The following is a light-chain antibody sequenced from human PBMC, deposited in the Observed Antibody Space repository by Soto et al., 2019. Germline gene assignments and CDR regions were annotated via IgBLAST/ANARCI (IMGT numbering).Light chain of an antibody. CDR1: QSVSSSY. J-gene: IGKJ5*01. Sequence: EIVLTQSPGTLSLSPWERATLSCRASQSVSSSYLAWYQQKPVQAPRLLIYGASSRATGIPDRFSGSGSGTDFTLNISRLEPEDFAVYYCQQYNTWPPITFGQGTRLEIK. CDR3: QQYNTWPPIT. V-gene: IGKV3-20*01. CDR2: GAS.